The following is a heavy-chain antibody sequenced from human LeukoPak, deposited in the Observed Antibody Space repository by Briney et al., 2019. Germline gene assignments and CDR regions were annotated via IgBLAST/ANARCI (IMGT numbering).Heavy chain of an antibody. D-gene: IGHD1-14*01. V-gene: IGHV1-46*01. Sequence: ASVKVSCKASGYTFTNYYIHWVRQAPGQGLEWMGIIYASVGSTNYAQKFQGRVTMTGDTSTSTVYMELSSLRSEDTAVYYCAREEEGGTLDYWGQGTLVTVSS. J-gene: IGHJ4*02. CDR3: AREEEGGTLDY. CDR2: IYASVGST. CDR1: GYTFTNYY.